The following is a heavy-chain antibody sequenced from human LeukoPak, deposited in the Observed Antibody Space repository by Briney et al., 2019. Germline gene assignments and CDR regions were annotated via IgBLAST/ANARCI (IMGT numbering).Heavy chain of an antibody. Sequence: GGSLRLSCAASGFTFSSYGMHWVRQAPGKGLEWVSAISGSGASTYYADSVKGRFTISRDNSKNTLYLQMNSLRAEDTAVYYCAKRTDYGGNSATRYYYGMDVWGQGTTVTVSS. CDR2: ISGSGAST. J-gene: IGHJ6*02. CDR1: GFTFSSYG. V-gene: IGHV3-23*01. D-gene: IGHD4-23*01. CDR3: AKRTDYGGNSATRYYYGMDV.